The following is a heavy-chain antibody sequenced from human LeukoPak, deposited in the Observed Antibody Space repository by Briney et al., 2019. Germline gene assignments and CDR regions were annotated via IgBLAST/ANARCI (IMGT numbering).Heavy chain of an antibody. CDR3: AKVYADSAWYVDS. V-gene: IGHV3-23*01. CDR2: ISGSGGST. CDR1: GFTFSSYA. Sequence: GGSLRLSCAASGFTFSSYAMSWVRQAPGKGLEWVSVISGSGGSTYYADSVKGRFTISRDNSKNTLYLQMNSLRADDTALYYCAKVYADSAWYVDSWGQGTLVTVSS. J-gene: IGHJ4*02. D-gene: IGHD2-8*01.